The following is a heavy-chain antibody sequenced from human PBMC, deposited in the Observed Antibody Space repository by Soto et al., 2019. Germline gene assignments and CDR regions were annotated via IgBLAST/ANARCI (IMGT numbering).Heavy chain of an antibody. CDR3: PSHGPPDYDFWSGYPHYSGMDV. V-gene: IGHV4-39*01. J-gene: IGHJ6*01. D-gene: IGHD3-3*01. Sequence: PSETLSLTCTVSGGSISSSSYYWGWIRQPPGKGLEWIGSIYYSGSTYYNPSLKSRVTISVDTSKNQFSLKLSSVTAADTAVYYCPSHGPPDYDFWSGYPHYSGMDVWGQGTTVTVSS. CDR1: GGSISSSSYY. CDR2: IYYSGST.